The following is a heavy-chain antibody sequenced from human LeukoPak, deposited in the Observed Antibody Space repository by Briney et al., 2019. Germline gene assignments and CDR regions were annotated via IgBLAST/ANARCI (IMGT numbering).Heavy chain of an antibody. J-gene: IGHJ6*03. CDR2: INPNSGGT. V-gene: IGHV1-2*02. CDR3: ARPTHCSSTSCYDYYYYYMDV. Sequence: ASVKVSCKASGYTFTSYYMHWVRQAPGQGLEWMGWINPNSGGTNYAQKFQGRVTMTRDTSISTAYMELSRLRSDDTAVYYCARPTHCSSTSCYDYYYYYMDVWGKGTTVTVSS. D-gene: IGHD2-2*01. CDR1: GYTFTSYY.